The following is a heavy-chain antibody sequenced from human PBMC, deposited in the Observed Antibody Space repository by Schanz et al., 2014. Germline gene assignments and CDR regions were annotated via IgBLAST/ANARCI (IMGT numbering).Heavy chain of an antibody. CDR1: GFTFSSYA. V-gene: IGHV3-23*04. Sequence: EVQLVESGGGLVQPGGSLRLSCAASGFTFSSYAMSWVRQAPGKGLEWVSAISGSGGNPYYANSVKGRFGISRDNSENTLYLQMSSLRVEDTAVYYCARIGGSVFDYWAQGTLVTVSS. J-gene: IGHJ4*02. CDR2: ISGSGGNP. D-gene: IGHD3-10*01. CDR3: ARIGGSVFDY.